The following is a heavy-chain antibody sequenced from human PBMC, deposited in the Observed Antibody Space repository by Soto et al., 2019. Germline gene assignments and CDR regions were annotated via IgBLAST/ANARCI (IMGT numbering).Heavy chain of an antibody. Sequence: VQRVQSAPEVKRPGASVKVSCKTSGFTFTSYPFSWVRQAPGQGLEWLAWVHPFEGATKVAHQFRDRLTVTTDTSAATVFMELTRLTSDDTAVYLCAREYYSTTTWIDYWGQGTLVAVSS. CDR1: GFTFTSYP. J-gene: IGHJ4*02. CDR2: VHPFEGAT. CDR3: AREYYSTTTWIDY. D-gene: IGHD2-15*01. V-gene: IGHV1-18*04.